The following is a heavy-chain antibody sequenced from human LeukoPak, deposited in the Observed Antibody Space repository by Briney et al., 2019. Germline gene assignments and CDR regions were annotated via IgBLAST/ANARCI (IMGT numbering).Heavy chain of an antibody. CDR3: ASEGGADCSSASCYGTDAFDI. J-gene: IGHJ3*02. D-gene: IGHD2-2*01. V-gene: IGHV3-33*01. CDR1: GFTFSSYV. Sequence: GGSLRLSCAASGFTFSSYVMHWVRQAPGKGLEWVALIWYDGSDKYYADSVKGRFTISRDNSKNTLYLQVNSLRAEDTAVYYCASEGGADCSSASCYGTDAFDIWGQGTMDTVSS. CDR2: IWYDGSDK.